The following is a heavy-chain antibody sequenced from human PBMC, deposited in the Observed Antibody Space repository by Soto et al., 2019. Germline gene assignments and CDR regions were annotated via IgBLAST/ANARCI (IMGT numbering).Heavy chain of an antibody. CDR2: ISGSGGST. CDR3: AKGVLRYVDWVFWCCFFAY. V-gene: IGHV3-23*01. CDR1: GFTFSSYA. J-gene: IGHJ4*02. Sequence: EVQLLESGGGLVQPGGSLRLSCAASGFTFSSYAMSWVRQAPGKGLEWVSAISGSGGSTYYADSVKGRFTISRDNSKNTLYLQMNSLRAVDTAVYYCAKGVLRYVDWVFWCCFFAYWGQGTLVTVCS. D-gene: IGHD3-9*01.